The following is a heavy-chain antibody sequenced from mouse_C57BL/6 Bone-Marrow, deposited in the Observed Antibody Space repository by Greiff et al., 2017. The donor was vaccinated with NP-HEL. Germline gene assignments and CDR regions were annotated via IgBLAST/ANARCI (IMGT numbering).Heavy chain of an antibody. V-gene: IGHV5-17*01. J-gene: IGHJ1*03. CDR2: ISSGRSTI. D-gene: IGHD2-4*01. CDR3: ARRDYYWYFDV. Sequence: DVKLVESGGGLVKPGGSLKLSCAASGFTFSDYGMHWVRQAPEKGLEWVAYISSGRSTIYYADTVKGRFTISRDNAKNTLFLQMTSLRSEDTAMYYCARRDYYWYFDVWGTGTTVTVSS. CDR1: GFTFSDYG.